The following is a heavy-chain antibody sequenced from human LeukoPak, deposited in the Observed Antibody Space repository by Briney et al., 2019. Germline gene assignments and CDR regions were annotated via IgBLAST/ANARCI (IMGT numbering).Heavy chain of an antibody. Sequence: GASVKVSCKTSGYTFTNYGITWVRQARGQGLEWMGWISPYNGDTNYARKLRGRVTMTTDTSTSTAYMEVRSLTYDDTAVYYCARGGGSVWYEFDYWGQGTLVTVSS. D-gene: IGHD6-19*01. J-gene: IGHJ4*02. V-gene: IGHV1-18*01. CDR2: ISPYNGDT. CDR1: GYTFTNYG. CDR3: ARGGGSVWYEFDY.